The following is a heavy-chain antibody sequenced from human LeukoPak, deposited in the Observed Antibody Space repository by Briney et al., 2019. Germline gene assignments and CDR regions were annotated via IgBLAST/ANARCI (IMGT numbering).Heavy chain of an antibody. J-gene: IGHJ4*02. CDR2: IIPIFGTA. V-gene: IGHV1-69*13. CDR1: GGTFSSYA. D-gene: IGHD3-16*02. CDR3: ARLLYDYVWGSYHRPNPQQYYFDY. Sequence: ASVKVSCKASGGTFSSYAISWVRQAPGQGLEWMGGIIPIFGTANYAQKFQGRVTITADESTSTAYMELSSLRSKDTAVYYCARLLYDYVWGSYHRPNPQQYYFDYWGQGTLVTVSS.